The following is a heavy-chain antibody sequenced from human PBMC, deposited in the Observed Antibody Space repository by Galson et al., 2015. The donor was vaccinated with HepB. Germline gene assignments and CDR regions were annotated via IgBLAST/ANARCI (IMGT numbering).Heavy chain of an antibody. D-gene: IGHD6-19*01. Sequence: SLRLSCAASGFTFSSYILNWVRQAPGKGPEWVSVISLSGGNTYYADSVKGRFTISRDNSKNTLYLQMNSLRAEDTAVYYCARDVSRGAFDLWGHGTMVTVSS. J-gene: IGHJ3*01. CDR1: GFTFSSYI. V-gene: IGHV3-23*01. CDR2: ISLSGGNT. CDR3: ARDVSRGAFDL.